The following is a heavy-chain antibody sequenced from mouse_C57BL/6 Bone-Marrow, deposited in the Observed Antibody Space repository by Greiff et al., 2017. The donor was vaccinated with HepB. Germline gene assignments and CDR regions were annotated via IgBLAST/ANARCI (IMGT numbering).Heavy chain of an antibody. D-gene: IGHD1-1*01. J-gene: IGHJ2*01. CDR1: GFTFSDYG. CDR2: IRSGSSTN. V-gene: IGHV5-17*01. Sequence: EVKLVESGGGLVKPGGSLKLSCAASGFTFSDYGMHWVRQAPEKGLEWVAYIRSGSSTNYYADTVKGRFTISRDNAKNTLFLQITSLRSEDTAMYYCARKGITSVPYYFDDWGQGTTLTVSS. CDR3: ARKGITSVPYYFDD.